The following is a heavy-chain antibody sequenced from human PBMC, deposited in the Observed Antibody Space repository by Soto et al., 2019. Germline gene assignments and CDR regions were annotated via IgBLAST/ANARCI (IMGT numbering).Heavy chain of an antibody. Sequence: EVQLVESGGGLIQRGGSLRLSCAASGFTLSTYSLNWVRQAPRKGLGWLSYISGSSNTIYYADSVKGRFTISRDNAKNSLYLQMNSLRDEDTAVYFCARGFDLQYGMDVWGQGTTVTVSS. CDR3: ARGFDLQYGMDV. CDR1: GFTLSTYS. J-gene: IGHJ6*02. V-gene: IGHV3-48*02. D-gene: IGHD3-10*01. CDR2: ISGSSNTI.